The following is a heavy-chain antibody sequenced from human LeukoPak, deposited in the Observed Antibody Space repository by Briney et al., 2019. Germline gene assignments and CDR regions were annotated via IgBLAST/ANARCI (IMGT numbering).Heavy chain of an antibody. D-gene: IGHD2-2*01. V-gene: IGHV1-24*01. CDR3: ATAPIQLPHFTNGWFDP. Sequence: ASVKVSCKVSGYTLTELSMHWVRQAPGKGLEWMGGFHPEDGETIYAQKFQGRVTMTEDTSTDTAYMELSSLRSEDTAVYYCATAPIQLPHFTNGWFDPWGQGTLVTVSS. CDR1: GYTLTELS. J-gene: IGHJ5*02. CDR2: FHPEDGET.